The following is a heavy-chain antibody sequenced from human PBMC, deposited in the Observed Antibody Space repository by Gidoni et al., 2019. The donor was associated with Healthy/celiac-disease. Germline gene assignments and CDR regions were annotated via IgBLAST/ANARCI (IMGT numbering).Heavy chain of an antibody. CDR1: GFTFSSYA. CDR3: ARVPMTTVTLDY. V-gene: IGHV3-30-3*01. J-gene: IGHJ4*02. D-gene: IGHD4-17*01. Sequence: QVQLGESGGGVVQPGRSLRLSCAASGFTFSSYAMHWVRQAPGKGLEWVAVISYDGSNKYYADSVKGRFTISRDNSKNTLYLQMNSLRAEDTAVYYCARVPMTTVTLDYWGQGTLVTVSS. CDR2: ISYDGSNK.